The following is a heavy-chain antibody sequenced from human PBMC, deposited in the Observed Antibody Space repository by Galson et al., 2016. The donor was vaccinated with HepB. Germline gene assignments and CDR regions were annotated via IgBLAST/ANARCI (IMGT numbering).Heavy chain of an antibody. D-gene: IGHD1-7*01. J-gene: IGHJ3*02. Sequence: SLRLSCAASGFTFSNYGMHWVRLAPGKGLEWVTVISYDGSNKYYADSVKGRFTISRDNSKKTLYLQMNSLRAEDTAVYYCARGPLRNYVLAFDIWGQGTMVTVSS. CDR1: GFTFSNYG. CDR2: ISYDGSNK. V-gene: IGHV3-30*03. CDR3: ARGPLRNYVLAFDI.